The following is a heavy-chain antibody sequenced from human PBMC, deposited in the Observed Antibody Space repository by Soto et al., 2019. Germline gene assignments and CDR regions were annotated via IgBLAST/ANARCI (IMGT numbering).Heavy chain of an antibody. V-gene: IGHV1-18*04. CDR2: ISAYNGNT. CDR3: ARDFRTVTTVY. CDR1: GFIFTDYY. Sequence: QVQLVQSGAEVKKPGASVKVSCKASGFIFTDYYVHWVRQAPGQGLEWMGWISAYNGNTNYAQKLQGRVTMTTDTSTSTAYMELRSLRSDDTAVYYCARDFRTVTTVYWGQGTLVTVSS. J-gene: IGHJ4*02. D-gene: IGHD4-17*01.